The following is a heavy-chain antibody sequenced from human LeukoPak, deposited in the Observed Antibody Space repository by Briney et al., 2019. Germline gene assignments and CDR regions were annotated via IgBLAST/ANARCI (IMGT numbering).Heavy chain of an antibody. V-gene: IGHV3-9*01. CDR2: ISWNSGSI. D-gene: IGHD6-19*01. CDR1: GFTFDDYA. CDR3: AKDSTGYSSGWVDY. J-gene: IGHJ4*02. Sequence: GGSLRLSCAASGFTFDDYAMHWVRQAPGKGLEWVSGISWNSGSIGYADSVKGRSTISRDNAKNSLYLQMNSLRAEDTALYYCAKDSTGYSSGWVDYWGQGTLVTVSS.